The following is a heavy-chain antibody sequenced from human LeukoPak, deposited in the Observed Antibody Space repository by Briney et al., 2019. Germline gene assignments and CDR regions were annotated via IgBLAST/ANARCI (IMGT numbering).Heavy chain of an antibody. CDR3: ARRGSYRGFDY. V-gene: IGHV4-4*07. CDR1: GGSISSYY. D-gene: IGHD1-26*01. Sequence: KPSETLSLTCTVSGGSISSYYWSWIRQPAGKGLKWIGRIYTSGSTNYNPSLKSRVTMSVDTSKNQFSLKLSSVTAADTAVYYCARRGSYRGFDYWGQGTLVTVSS. J-gene: IGHJ4*02. CDR2: IYTSGST.